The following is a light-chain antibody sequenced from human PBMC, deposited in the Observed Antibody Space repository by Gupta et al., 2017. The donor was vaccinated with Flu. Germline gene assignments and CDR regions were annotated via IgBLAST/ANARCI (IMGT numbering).Light chain of an antibody. CDR1: SGGIGSNY. Sequence: IMSCDRSSGGIGSNYVQWDQQRTGRSPNIVMYEDNHRLSGVPYRFSGSIDSSSNSASLTISGLKAEDEDDYYCQSYDSSNVVFGGGTKLTVL. CDR3: QSYDSSNVV. CDR2: EDN. V-gene: IGLV6-57*01. J-gene: IGLJ2*01.